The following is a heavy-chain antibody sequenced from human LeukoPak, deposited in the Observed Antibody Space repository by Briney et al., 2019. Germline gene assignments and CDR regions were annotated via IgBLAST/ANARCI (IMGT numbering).Heavy chain of an antibody. Sequence: PSETLSLTCTVSGYSISSGYYWGWIRQPPGKGLEWIGSIYHSGSTYYNPSLKSRVTISVDTSKNQFSLKLSSVTAADTAEYYCARRPLVGYYYYMDVWGKGTTVTVSS. CDR2: IYHSGST. V-gene: IGHV4-38-2*02. CDR3: ARRPLVGYYYYMDV. J-gene: IGHJ6*03. CDR1: GYSISSGYY. D-gene: IGHD2-2*01.